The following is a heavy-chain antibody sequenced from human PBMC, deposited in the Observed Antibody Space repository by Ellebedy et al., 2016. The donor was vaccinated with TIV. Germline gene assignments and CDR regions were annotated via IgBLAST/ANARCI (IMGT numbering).Heavy chain of an antibody. CDR1: GYTFTSYY. J-gene: IGHJ4*02. Sequence: ASVKVSCKASGYTFTSYYMHWVRQAPGQGLEWMGIINPSGGSTSYAQNFQGRVTMTRDTSTSTVYMELRSLSSEDTAVYYCARGGATMWRLDYWGQGTLVIVSS. V-gene: IGHV1-46*01. CDR3: ARGGATMWRLDY. CDR2: INPSGGST. D-gene: IGHD5-12*01.